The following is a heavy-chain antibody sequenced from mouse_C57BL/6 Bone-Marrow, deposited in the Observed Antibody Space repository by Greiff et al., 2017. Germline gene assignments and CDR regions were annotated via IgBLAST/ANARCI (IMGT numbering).Heavy chain of an antibody. V-gene: IGHV1-15*01. J-gene: IGHJ1*03. D-gene: IGHD2-3*01. CDR3: TTFYDGYSEGYFDV. CDR1: GYTFTDYE. Sequence: QVQLQQSGAELVRPGASVTLSCKASGYTFTDYEMHWVKQTPVHGLEWIGAIDPETGGTAYNQKFKGKAILTADKSSSTAYMELRSLTSEDSAVSCCTTFYDGYSEGYFDVWGTGATVTVSS. CDR2: IDPETGGT.